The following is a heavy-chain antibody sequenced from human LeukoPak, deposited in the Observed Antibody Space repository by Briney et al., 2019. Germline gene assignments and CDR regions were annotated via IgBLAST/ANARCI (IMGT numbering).Heavy chain of an antibody. V-gene: IGHV3-48*03. CDR3: ARGEFGDYYYFYMDV. CDR1: GFTFSSYE. D-gene: IGHD2/OR15-2a*01. J-gene: IGHJ6*03. CDR2: ISTGGSAI. Sequence: PGGSLRLSCAASGFTFSSYEMNWVRQAPGKGLEWVSYISTGGSAIYYADSVKGRFTISRDNAKNSLYLQMNSLRAEDTATYYCARGEFGDYYYFYMDVWGKGTTVTVSS.